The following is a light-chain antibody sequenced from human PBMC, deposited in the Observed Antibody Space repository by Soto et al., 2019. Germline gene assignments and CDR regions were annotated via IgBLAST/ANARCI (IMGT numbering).Light chain of an antibody. CDR3: QQYHDWPLT. CDR2: DAS. CDR1: QSVSNF. J-gene: IGKJ4*01. Sequence: DIVLTQSPATLSLSPGERATVSCRASQSVSNFLAWYQQKPGQAPRLLIYDASNRATGIPARFSGSGSGTDFTLTISSLEPEDFAVYYCQQYHDWPLTFGGGTKVDIK. V-gene: IGKV3-11*01.